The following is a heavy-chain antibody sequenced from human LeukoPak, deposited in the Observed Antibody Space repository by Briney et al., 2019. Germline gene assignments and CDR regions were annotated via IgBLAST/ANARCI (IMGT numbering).Heavy chain of an antibody. V-gene: IGHV3-64D*06. CDR1: GFTFSKYA. J-gene: IGHJ4*02. CDR3: VRGVYGLCWHY. Sequence: GGSLRLSCSASGFTFSKYAMHWVRQAPGKGLEFVSGINGDWGTTDYADSVKGRFTISRDNSKNTLYLHMNSLRTDDTALYYCVRGVYGLCWHYWGQGTLVTVSS. CDR2: INGDWGTT. D-gene: IGHD3-10*01.